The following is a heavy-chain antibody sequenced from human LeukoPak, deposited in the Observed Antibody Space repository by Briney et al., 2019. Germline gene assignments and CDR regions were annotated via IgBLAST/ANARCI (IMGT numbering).Heavy chain of an antibody. CDR1: GGSISSYY. CDR2: IYTSGST. V-gene: IGHV4-4*07. D-gene: IGHD2-2*01. Sequence: PSETLSLTCTVSGGSISSYYWSWLRQPAGKGLEWIGRIYTSGSTNYNPSLKSRVTMSVDTSKNQFSLKLSSVTAADTAVYYCARTVRDIVVVPAARELIYYYYMDVWGKGTTVTVSS. CDR3: ARTVRDIVVVPAARELIYYYYMDV. J-gene: IGHJ6*03.